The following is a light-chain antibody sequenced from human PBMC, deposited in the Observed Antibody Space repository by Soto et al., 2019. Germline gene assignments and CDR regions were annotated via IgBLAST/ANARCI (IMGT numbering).Light chain of an antibody. Sequence: EIVLTQSPGTLSLSPGERATLSCRASQSVSSSYLAWYQQKPGQAPRLLIYGASSRATGIPDRFSGSGSGTDFTLTIIRLEPEDFAVYYCQQYGSPYTFGQGTKLEIK. J-gene: IGKJ2*01. CDR2: GAS. V-gene: IGKV3-20*01. CDR3: QQYGSPYT. CDR1: QSVSSSY.